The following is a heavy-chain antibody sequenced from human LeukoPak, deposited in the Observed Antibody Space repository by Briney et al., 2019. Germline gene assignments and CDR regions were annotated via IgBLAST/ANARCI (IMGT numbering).Heavy chain of an antibody. CDR1: GFSFTNFW. V-gene: IGHV3-7*04. J-gene: IGHJ4*02. CDR2: IHPEGNGK. Sequence: GGSLRPSCAVSGFSFTNFWMSWVRQAPGRGLEWVANIHPEGNGKYHVESVKGRFTISRDNTKNLLFLQMNGLRVEDTAVYYCARGDAFSGDHWGQGTLVTVSS. CDR3: ARGDAFSGDH.